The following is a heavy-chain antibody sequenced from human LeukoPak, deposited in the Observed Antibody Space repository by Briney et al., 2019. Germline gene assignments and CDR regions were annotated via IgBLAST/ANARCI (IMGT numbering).Heavy chain of an antibody. J-gene: IGHJ3*02. Sequence: PGRSLRLSCAASGFTFDDYAMHWVRQAPGKGLEWVSLISGDGGSTYYADSVKGRFTISRDNSKNSLYLQMNSLRTEDTALYYCAKDKAGWELPKGGSDAFDIWGQGTMVTVSS. D-gene: IGHD1-26*01. CDR3: AKDKAGWELPKGGSDAFDI. CDR2: ISGDGGST. CDR1: GFTFDDYA. V-gene: IGHV3-43*02.